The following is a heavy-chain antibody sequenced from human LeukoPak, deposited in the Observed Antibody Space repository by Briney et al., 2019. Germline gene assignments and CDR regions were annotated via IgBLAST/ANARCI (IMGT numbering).Heavy chain of an antibody. V-gene: IGHV4-31*03. Sequence: SETLSLTCTVSGGSISSGGYYWSWIRQHPGKGLEWIGYIYYSGSTYYNPSLKSRVTISVDTSKNQFSLKLSSVTAADTAVYYCARDRSNLWGYGMDVWGQGTTVTVS. CDR1: GGSISSGGYY. CDR3: ARDRSNLWGYGMDV. CDR2: IYYSGST. D-gene: IGHD3-16*01. J-gene: IGHJ6*02.